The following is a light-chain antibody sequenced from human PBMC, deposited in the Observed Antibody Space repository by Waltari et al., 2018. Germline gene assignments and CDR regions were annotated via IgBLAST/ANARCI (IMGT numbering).Light chain of an antibody. CDR2: DAS. J-gene: IGKJ1*01. CDR1: QSVSRY. V-gene: IGKV3-20*01. CDR3: QKYVSLPAT. Sequence: EIVLTQSPDTLPLSPGETATLSCRASQSVSRYLAWYQQKPGQAPRLLIYDASSRATGIPDRFSGSGSGTDFSLTISRLEPDDFAVYYCQKYVSLPATFGQGTKVEIK.